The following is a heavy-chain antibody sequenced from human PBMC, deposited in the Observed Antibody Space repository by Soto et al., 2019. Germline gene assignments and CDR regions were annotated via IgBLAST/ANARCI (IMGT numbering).Heavy chain of an antibody. CDR3: ARGDRGAFDL. CDR1: GFTFSYYW. J-gene: IGHJ3*01. CDR2: IHSDVSST. Sequence: EVQLVESGGGLVQPGESLRLSCAASGFTFSYYWMHWVRQAPGKGLVWVSRIHSDVSSTTYADSVKGRFTISRDNAMNTVYLQMNSLRAEDTAVYYCARGDRGAFDLWGQGTVVTVSS. D-gene: IGHD1-26*01. V-gene: IGHV3-74*03.